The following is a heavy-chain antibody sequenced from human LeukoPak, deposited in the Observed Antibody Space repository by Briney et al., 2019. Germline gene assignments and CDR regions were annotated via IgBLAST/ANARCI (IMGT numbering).Heavy chain of an antibody. V-gene: IGHV4-61*01. CDR2: IYYSGST. Sequence: PSETLSLTCTVSGGSVGSGSYYWSWIRQPPGKGLEWIGYIYYSGSTNYNPSLKSRVTISVDTSKNQFSLKLSSVTAADTAVYYCARARRRLRYHYYFDYWGQGTLVTVSS. J-gene: IGHJ4*02. CDR1: GGSVGSGSYY. D-gene: IGHD3-9*01. CDR3: ARARRRLRYHYYFDY.